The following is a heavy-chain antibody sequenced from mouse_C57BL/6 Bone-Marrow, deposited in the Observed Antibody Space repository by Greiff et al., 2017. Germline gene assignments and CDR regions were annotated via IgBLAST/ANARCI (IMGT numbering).Heavy chain of an antibody. J-gene: IGHJ3*01. CDR2: ISDGGSYT. D-gene: IGHD2-4*01. Sequence: VKLVESGGGLVKPGGSLKLSCAASGFTFSSYAMSWVRQTPEKRLEWVGTISDGGSYTYYPENVKGRFTISRDNAQNNLYLQMSHLESEDTAMYYCARDKGYDYDGFAYWGQGTLVTVSA. CDR1: GFTFSSYA. CDR3: ARDKGYDYDGFAY. V-gene: IGHV5-4*01.